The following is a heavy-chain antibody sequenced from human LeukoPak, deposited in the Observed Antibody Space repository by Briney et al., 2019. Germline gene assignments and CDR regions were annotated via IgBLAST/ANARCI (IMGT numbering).Heavy chain of an antibody. J-gene: IGHJ4*02. V-gene: IGHV3-43*02. CDR1: GFTFDDYA. Sequence: SGGSLRLSCAASGFTFDDYAMHWVRHAPGKGLEWVSLISGDGGSTYYADSVKGRFTISRDNSKNSLYLPMNSLRTEDTALYYCAKDFAYCGGDCYSDYFDYWGQGTLVTVSS. CDR2: ISGDGGST. D-gene: IGHD2-21*02. CDR3: AKDFAYCGGDCYSDYFDY.